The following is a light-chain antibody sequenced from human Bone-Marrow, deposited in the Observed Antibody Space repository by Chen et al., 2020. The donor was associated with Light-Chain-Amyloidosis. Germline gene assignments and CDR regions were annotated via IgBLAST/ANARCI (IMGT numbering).Light chain of an antibody. CDR3: QVWDRSSDRPV. Sequence: SYVLTQPSSVSVAPGQTATIACGGNNIGSTSVHWYQQTPGQAPLLVVDDDSDLPSGIPERLSRSNAGNPATLTLSRVEAGDEADYYCQVWDRSSDRPVFGGGTKLTVL. J-gene: IGLJ3*02. CDR1: NIGSTS. CDR2: DDS. V-gene: IGLV3-21*02.